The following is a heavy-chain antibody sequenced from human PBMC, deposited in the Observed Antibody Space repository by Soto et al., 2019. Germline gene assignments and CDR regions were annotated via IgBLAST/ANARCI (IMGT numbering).Heavy chain of an antibody. CDR2: IYWDDDK. V-gene: IGHV2-5*02. CDR3: AHRPSSCSGGSCYSGFDY. J-gene: IGHJ4*02. D-gene: IGHD2-15*01. Sequence: QITLKESGPTLVKPTQTLTLTCTFSGFALSTSGVGVGWIRQPPGKALEWLALIYWDDDKRYSPSLKSRLTITKDTSKNQVVLTMTNMNPVDTATYYCAHRPSSCSGGSCYSGFDYWGQGTLVTVSS. CDR1: GFALSTSGVG.